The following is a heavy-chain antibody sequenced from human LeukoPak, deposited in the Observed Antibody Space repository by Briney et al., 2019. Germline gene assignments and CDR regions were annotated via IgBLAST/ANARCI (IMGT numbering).Heavy chain of an antibody. V-gene: IGHV4-59*01. CDR3: ARSEMYYYDSSGYYPKYFQH. CDR2: IYYSGST. CDR1: GGSISSYY. Sequence: RSSETLSLTCTVSGGSISSYYWSWIRQPPGKGLEWLGYIYYSGSTNYNPSLKSRVTISVDTSKNQFSLKLSSVTAADTAVYYCARSEMYYYDSSGYYPKYFQHWGQGTLVTVSS. D-gene: IGHD3-22*01. J-gene: IGHJ1*01.